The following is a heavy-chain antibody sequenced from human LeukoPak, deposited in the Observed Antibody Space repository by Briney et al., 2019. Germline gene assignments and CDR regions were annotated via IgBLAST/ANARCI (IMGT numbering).Heavy chain of an antibody. Sequence: QTGGSLRLSCAASGFTFSSYGMNWVRQAPGKGLEWVANIKQDGSDKYYVDSVKGRFTTSRDNAKNSLYLQMNSLRAEDTAVYYCAIIPRAAAGPSARSPFHYWGQGTLVTVSS. CDR1: GFTFSSYG. V-gene: IGHV3-7*01. D-gene: IGHD6-13*01. CDR3: AIIPRAAAGPSARSPFHY. CDR2: IKQDGSDK. J-gene: IGHJ4*02.